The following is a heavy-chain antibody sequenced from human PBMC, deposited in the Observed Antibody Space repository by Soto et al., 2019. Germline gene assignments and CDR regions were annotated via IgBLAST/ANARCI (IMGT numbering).Heavy chain of an antibody. CDR1: VGSLGNYS. V-gene: IGHV4-34*01. J-gene: IGHJ6*02. Sequence: QVQLQQWGAGLLKPSETLSPTGAAYVGSLGNYSWGGIRQSQGKGLGWMGEINHSGSTNYNPSLKSRVTISVETSKNQFSLKLRYVTAADTAVYYCVREGYYDVWGYYYGMDVWGQGTTVTVSS. D-gene: IGHD3-3*01. CDR2: INHSGST. CDR3: VREGYYDVWGYYYGMDV.